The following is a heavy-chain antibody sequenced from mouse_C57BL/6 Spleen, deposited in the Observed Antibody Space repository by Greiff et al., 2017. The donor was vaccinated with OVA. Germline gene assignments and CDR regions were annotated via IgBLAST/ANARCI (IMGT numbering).Heavy chain of an antibody. CDR1: GYTFTDYN. Sequence: VQLKESGPELVKPGASVTIPCKASGYTFTDYNMDWVKQSHGKSLEWIGDINPNNGGTIYNQKFKGKATLTVDKSSSTAYMELRSLTSEDTAVYYCARKDYGSSYDYFDYWGQGTTLTVSS. J-gene: IGHJ2*01. CDR3: ARKDYGSSYDYFDY. CDR2: INPNNGGT. V-gene: IGHV1-18*01. D-gene: IGHD1-1*01.